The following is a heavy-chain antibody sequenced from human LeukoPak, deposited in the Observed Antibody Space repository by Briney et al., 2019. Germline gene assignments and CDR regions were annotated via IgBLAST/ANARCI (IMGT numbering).Heavy chain of an antibody. CDR1: GFSFSNYG. Sequence: GGSLRLSCAASGFSFSNYGMNWVRQAPGKGLEWVSGITGNGATTYYADSVKGRFTISRDNSKNTLYLQMNSLRAEDTAVYYCAKVGLGYCSSTSCYWGERELKGFDPWGQGTLVTVSS. V-gene: IGHV3-23*01. D-gene: IGHD2-2*01. CDR2: ITGNGATT. CDR3: AKVGLGYCSSTSCYWGERELKGFDP. J-gene: IGHJ5*02.